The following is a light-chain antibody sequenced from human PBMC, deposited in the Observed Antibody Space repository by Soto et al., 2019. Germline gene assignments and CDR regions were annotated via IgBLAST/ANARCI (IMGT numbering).Light chain of an antibody. Sequence: VVRRHSPSTLSVSPVERATLSFRASQSVSILLAWYQQKPGQAPRLLIHGATTRATGIPARFSGSGSGTDFTLTISRLEPEDFAAYYCQQYGSSGTFGQGTKVDIK. CDR3: QQYGSSGT. CDR1: QSVSIL. J-gene: IGKJ1*01. V-gene: IGKV3-15*01. CDR2: GAT.